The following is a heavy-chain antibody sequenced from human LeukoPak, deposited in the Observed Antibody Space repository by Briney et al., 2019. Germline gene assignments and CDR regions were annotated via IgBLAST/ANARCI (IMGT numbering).Heavy chain of an antibody. V-gene: IGHV1-8*03. J-gene: IGHJ4*02. CDR1: GYTFTNYP. CDR2: MNPNSGDT. Sequence: ASVKVSSKASGYTFTNYPINWVRQATGQGLEWMGWMNPNSGDTVYAQKFRGRFTVTRNTSVNTAYMELSSLRSEDTAVYYCATWGDWGQGTLVTVSS. D-gene: IGHD3-16*01. CDR3: ATWGD.